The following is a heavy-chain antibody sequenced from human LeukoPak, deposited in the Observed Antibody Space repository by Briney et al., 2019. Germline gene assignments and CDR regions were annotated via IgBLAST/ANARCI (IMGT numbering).Heavy chain of an antibody. Sequence: SETLSLTCTVAGGSISGYYWSWLRQPPGKGLEWIGYIYYSGSTNYNPSLKSRVTISVDMSKNQFSLKLSSVTAADTAVYYCARRFVGYDSSWGASDIWGRGTMVTVSS. CDR3: ARRFVGYDSSWGASDI. CDR2: IYYSGST. D-gene: IGHD6-13*01. J-gene: IGHJ3*02. CDR1: GGSISGYY. V-gene: IGHV4-59*08.